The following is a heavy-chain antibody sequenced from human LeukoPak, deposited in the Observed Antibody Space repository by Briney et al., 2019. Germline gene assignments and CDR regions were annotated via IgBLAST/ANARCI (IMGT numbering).Heavy chain of an antibody. CDR3: ARRVVNNRNWFFDL. J-gene: IGHJ2*01. CDR1: GYSFTRKW. CDR2: IYPGDSET. V-gene: IGHV5-51*01. Sequence: GESLKISCKGSGYSFTRKWIGWVGQMPRKGLEWMALIYPGDSETGYRAPFQGHVTHSNDKSINTAYLQWSSLKASDTAMYYCARRVVNNRNWFFDLWGRGTLVTVSS. D-gene: IGHD4-23*01.